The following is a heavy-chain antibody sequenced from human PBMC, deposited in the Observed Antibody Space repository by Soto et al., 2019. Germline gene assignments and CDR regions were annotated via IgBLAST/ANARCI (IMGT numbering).Heavy chain of an antibody. CDR1: GFTFSSYG. CDR2: ISYDGSNK. J-gene: IGHJ4*02. CDR3: AKDHEWLGIYYFDY. V-gene: IGHV3-30*18. Sequence: GGSLRLSCAASGFTFSSYGMHWVRQAPGKGLEWVAVISYDGSNKYYADSVKGRFTISRDNSKNTLYLQMNSLRAEDTAVYYCAKDHEWLGIYYFDYWGQGTLVTVSS. D-gene: IGHD6-19*01.